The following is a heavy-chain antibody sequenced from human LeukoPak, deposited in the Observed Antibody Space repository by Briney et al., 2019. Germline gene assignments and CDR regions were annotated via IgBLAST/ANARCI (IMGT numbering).Heavy chain of an antibody. Sequence: PSGTLSLTCTVSGESIRSSNWWSWVRQPPGKGLEWIGEIYHSGTTNYNPSLKSRVTISFATSTNQFFLDLSPVTAADTAVYYCSNKVYCSTTSCHPAGYWGLGSLVTVSS. CDR3: SNKVYCSTTSCHPAGY. J-gene: IGHJ4*02. V-gene: IGHV4-4*02. D-gene: IGHD2-2*01. CDR1: GESIRSSNW. CDR2: IYHSGTT.